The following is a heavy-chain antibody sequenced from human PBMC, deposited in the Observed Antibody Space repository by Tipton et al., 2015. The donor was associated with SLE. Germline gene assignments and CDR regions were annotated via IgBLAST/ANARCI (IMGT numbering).Heavy chain of an antibody. D-gene: IGHD3-16*01. V-gene: IGHV4-39*07. CDR2: INHSGST. CDR1: GGSISSSSYY. Sequence: TLSLTCTVSGGSISSSSYYWGWIRQPPGKGLEWIGGINHSGSTNYNPSLKSRVTISVDTSKNQFSLKLSSVTAADTAVYYCARGLGEFDYWGQGTLVTVSS. CDR3: ARGLGEFDY. J-gene: IGHJ4*02.